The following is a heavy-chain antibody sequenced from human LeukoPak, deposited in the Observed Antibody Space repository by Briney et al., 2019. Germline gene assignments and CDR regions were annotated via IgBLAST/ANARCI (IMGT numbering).Heavy chain of an antibody. CDR2: IYYNGST. V-gene: IGHV4-59*01. Sequence: PSETLSLTCSVSGGSIGLYHWSWIRRPPGKGLEWIGYIYYNGSTKYNPSLKSRVTMSVDTSKKQFSLNLTSVTAADTAVYYRARDRAAGSDWLDPWGQGTLVTVSS. J-gene: IGHJ5*02. CDR3: ARDRAAGSDWLDP. CDR1: GGSIGLYH. D-gene: IGHD3-10*01.